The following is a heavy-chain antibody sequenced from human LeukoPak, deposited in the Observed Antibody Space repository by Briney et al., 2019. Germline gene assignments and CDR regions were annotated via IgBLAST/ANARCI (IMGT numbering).Heavy chain of an antibody. CDR3: ARAPSEIGGYYPEYFRH. CDR1: GFTFSNYW. Sequence: GGSLRLSCAAAGFTFSNYWMHWVHQAPGKGLVWVSRIKSDGRTNYADSVKGRFTISRDNAKNTVSLQMNSLRAEDTGVYYCARAPSEIGGYYPEYFRHWGQGTLVTVSS. D-gene: IGHD3-22*01. V-gene: IGHV3-74*01. J-gene: IGHJ1*01. CDR2: IKSDGRT.